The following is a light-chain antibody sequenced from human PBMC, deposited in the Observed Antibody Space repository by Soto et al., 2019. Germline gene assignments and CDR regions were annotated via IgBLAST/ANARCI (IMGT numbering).Light chain of an antibody. J-gene: IGLJ2*01. CDR3: CSYAGRSTVI. V-gene: IGLV2-23*01. CDR1: SSDVGNYNL. CDR2: EGN. Sequence: QSALTQPASVSGSPGQSTIISCTGTSSDVGNYNLVSWYQQHPGKAPKLMIYEGNKRPSGVSNRFSGSKSGNTASLTISGLQAEDEADYYCCSYAGRSTVIFGGGTKVTVL.